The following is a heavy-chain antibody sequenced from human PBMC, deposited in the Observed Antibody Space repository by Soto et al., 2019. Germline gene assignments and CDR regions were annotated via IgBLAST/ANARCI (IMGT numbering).Heavy chain of an antibody. Sequence: PSETLSLTCTVSNDSINSYYWSWIRQPPGKGLEWIGYSYFSGGTDYNPSLKGRVTISVDRSRNQFSLKSTSVTAADTAVYYCVRELSRGWFDPWGQGTLVTVSS. D-gene: IGHD3-16*01. CDR3: VRELSRGWFDP. CDR2: SYFSGGT. CDR1: NDSINSYY. J-gene: IGHJ5*02. V-gene: IGHV4-59*01.